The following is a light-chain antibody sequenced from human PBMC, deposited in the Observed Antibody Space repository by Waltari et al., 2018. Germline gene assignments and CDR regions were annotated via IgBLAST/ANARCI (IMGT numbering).Light chain of an antibody. V-gene: IGLV3-21*04. CDR3: QVWDGSTDHYV. CDR1: NIGTTT. CDR2: SDT. Sequence: SYVLTQPPSLSVALGKTARIPCGGNNIGTTTVHWYQHKPGQAPVLLISSDTDRPSGIPERFTGSKSGTTATLTISTVEAGDEADYYCQVWDGSTDHYVFGSGTKVTV. J-gene: IGLJ1*01.